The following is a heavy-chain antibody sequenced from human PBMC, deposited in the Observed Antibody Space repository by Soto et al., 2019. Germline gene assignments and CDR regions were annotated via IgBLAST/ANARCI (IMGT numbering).Heavy chain of an antibody. J-gene: IGHJ4*02. V-gene: IGHV3-11*01. Sequence: QGQLVESGGGLVKPGGSLRLSCAASGFTFSDYYMSWIRQVPGKGLEWLSYISSSGTTIYYADSVKGRFTISRDNGKNSLYLQMNSLRSEDTAVYYCARETRLRLTDYWGQGTLVTVSS. D-gene: IGHD4-17*01. CDR3: ARETRLRLTDY. CDR1: GFTFSDYY. CDR2: ISSSGTTI.